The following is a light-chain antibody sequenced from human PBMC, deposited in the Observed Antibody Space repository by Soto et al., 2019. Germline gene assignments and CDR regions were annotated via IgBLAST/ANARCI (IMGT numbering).Light chain of an antibody. CDR3: QQYSSFPLT. J-gene: IGKJ4*01. CDR2: GAS. CDR1: QSVSSSY. Sequence: EIVLTQSPGTLSLSPGERATLSSRASQSVSSSYLAWYQQKPGQALRLLIYGASSRATGIPDRFSGSGSGTDFTLTISRLEPEDFAVYYCQQYSSFPLTFGGGTKVDIK. V-gene: IGKV3-20*01.